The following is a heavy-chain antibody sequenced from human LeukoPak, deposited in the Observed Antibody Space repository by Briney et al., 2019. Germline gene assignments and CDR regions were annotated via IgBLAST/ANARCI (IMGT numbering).Heavy chain of an antibody. Sequence: LGGSLRLSCAASGFTFSSYSVNWVRQAPGKGLEWVSSISSSSSYIYYADSVKGRFTISRDNAKNSLYLQMNSLRAEDTAVYYCASLSVGIPAYWGQGTLVTVSS. CDR3: ASLSVGIPAY. D-gene: IGHD1-26*01. CDR2: ISSSSSYI. CDR1: GFTFSSYS. J-gene: IGHJ4*02. V-gene: IGHV3-21*01.